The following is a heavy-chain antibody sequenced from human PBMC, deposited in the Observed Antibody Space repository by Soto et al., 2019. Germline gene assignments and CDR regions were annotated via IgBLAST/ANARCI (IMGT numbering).Heavy chain of an antibody. CDR2: ISSSGSTI. CDR1: GFTFSDYY. D-gene: IGHD2-15*01. V-gene: IGHV3-11*01. J-gene: IGHJ4*02. Sequence: GGSLRLSCAASGFTFSDYYMSWIRQAPGKGLEWVSYISSSGSTIYYADSVKGRFTISRDNAKNTLYLQMNSLRAEDTAVYYCAKIHDCSGGSCYYFDYWGQGTLVTVSS. CDR3: AKIHDCSGGSCYYFDY.